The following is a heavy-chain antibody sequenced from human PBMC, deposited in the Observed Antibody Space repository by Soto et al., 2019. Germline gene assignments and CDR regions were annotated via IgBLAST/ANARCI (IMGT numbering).Heavy chain of an antibody. CDR2: IYYSGST. CDR3: ATAITMIVVSGAFDI. Sequence: VSLTCTVSGGSMSSSSYYWGWIRQPPGKGLEWIGSIYYSGSTYYNPSLKSRVTISVDTSKNQFSLKLSSVTAADTAVYYCATAITMIVVSGAFDIWGQGTMVTVSS. CDR1: GGSMSSSSYY. J-gene: IGHJ3*02. V-gene: IGHV4-39*01. D-gene: IGHD3-22*01.